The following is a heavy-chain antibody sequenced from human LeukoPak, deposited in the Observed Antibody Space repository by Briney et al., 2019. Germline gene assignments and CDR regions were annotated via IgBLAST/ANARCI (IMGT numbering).Heavy chain of an antibody. V-gene: IGHV4-31*03. J-gene: IGHJ4*02. D-gene: IGHD5-24*01. CDR3: ARNRDGYNSFDY. CDR2: IYYSGSS. Sequence: SETLFLTCTVSGGSINNGGYYWSWIRQHPGKGLEWIGYIYYSGSSYYNPSLRSRVTISVDTSKNHFSLKLSSVTAADTAVYYCARNRDGYNSFDYWGQGTLVTVSS. CDR1: GGSINNGGYY.